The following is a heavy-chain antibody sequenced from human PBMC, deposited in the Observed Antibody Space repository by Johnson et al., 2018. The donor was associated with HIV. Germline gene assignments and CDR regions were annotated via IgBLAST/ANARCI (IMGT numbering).Heavy chain of an antibody. CDR1: GFTFRSYA. V-gene: IGHV3-30*04. D-gene: IGHD5-18*01. CDR2: IGYDGNDK. CDR3: ARDGRDLVTRGAFDI. Sequence: QVQLVESGGDVVQPGRSLRLSCAASGFTFRSYAMHWVRQAPGKGLEWVAAIGYDGNDKDYADSVKGRFTISRDNSKNTLYLQRNSLRAEDTAVYYCARDGRDLVTRGAFDIWGQGKVVTVSS. J-gene: IGHJ3*02.